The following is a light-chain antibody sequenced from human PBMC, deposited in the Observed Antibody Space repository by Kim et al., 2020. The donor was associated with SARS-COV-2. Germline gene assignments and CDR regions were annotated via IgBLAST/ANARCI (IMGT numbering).Light chain of an antibody. J-gene: IGKJ4*01. Sequence: EVVLTQSPATLSVSPGDRATLSCRASQSVNSNLAWYHQNPGQPPRLLIYGASTRATGIPARFSGSGSGTEFSLTITSLQSEDFAVYYCQQYHNWPLTFGGGTKLEI. CDR2: GAS. CDR1: QSVNSN. V-gene: IGKV3-15*01. CDR3: QQYHNWPLT.